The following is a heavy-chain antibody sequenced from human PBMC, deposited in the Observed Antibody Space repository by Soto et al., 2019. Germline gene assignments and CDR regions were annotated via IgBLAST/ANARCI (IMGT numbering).Heavy chain of an antibody. CDR1: GFTFTTYA. Sequence: EVQLLESGGGLVQPGGSLRLSCAASGFTFTTYAMSWVRQAPGKGLEWVSVISGTSAGAGTSYADSVQGRLTISRDNSKNKLYLQMNSLRAEDTAVYYCAKGRGSGPPYYFDYWGQGTLVTVSS. CDR2: ISGTSAGAGT. J-gene: IGHJ4*02. D-gene: IGHD6-25*01. V-gene: IGHV3-23*01. CDR3: AKGRGSGPPYYFDY.